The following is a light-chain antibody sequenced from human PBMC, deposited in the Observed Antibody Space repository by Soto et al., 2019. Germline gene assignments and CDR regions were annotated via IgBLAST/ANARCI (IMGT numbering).Light chain of an antibody. V-gene: IGKV1-5*03. CDR3: KQYGSSSRT. CDR2: KAS. J-gene: IGKJ1*01. CDR1: QDISNY. Sequence: DIQMTQSPSSLSASVGDRVTITCQASQDISNYLNWYQQKPGKAPKLLIYKASSLESGVPARFSGSGSATEFTLSIRSLQPDDFATYYCKQYGSSSRTVGQGTKVDIK.